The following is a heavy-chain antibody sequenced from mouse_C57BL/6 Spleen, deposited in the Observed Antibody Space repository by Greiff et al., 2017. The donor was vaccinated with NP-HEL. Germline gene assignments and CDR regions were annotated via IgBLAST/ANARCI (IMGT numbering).Heavy chain of an antibody. J-gene: IGHJ3*01. D-gene: IGHD2-5*01. CDR3: ARSDYSNFFAY. V-gene: IGHV1-22*01. CDR2: INPNNGGT. Sequence: DVQLQESGPELVKPGASVKMSCKASGYTFTDYNMHWVKQSHGKSLEWIGYINPNNGGTSYNQKFKGKATLTVNKSSSTAYMELRSLTSEDSAVYYCARSDYSNFFAYWGQGTLVTVSA. CDR1: GYTFTDYN.